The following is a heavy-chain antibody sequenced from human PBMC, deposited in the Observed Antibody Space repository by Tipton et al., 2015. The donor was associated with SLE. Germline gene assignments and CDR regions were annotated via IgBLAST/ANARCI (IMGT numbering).Heavy chain of an antibody. Sequence: SLRLSCAASGFTFSNHWMSWVRQAPGKGLEWVANINQDGSEKYHVDSVKGRFTISRDNAKNSLYLQMNSLRAEDTAVYYCAREEVFLDAFDIWGQGTMVTVSS. CDR3: AREEVFLDAFDI. CDR1: GFTFSNHW. D-gene: IGHD1-14*01. CDR2: INQDGSEK. V-gene: IGHV3-7*01. J-gene: IGHJ3*02.